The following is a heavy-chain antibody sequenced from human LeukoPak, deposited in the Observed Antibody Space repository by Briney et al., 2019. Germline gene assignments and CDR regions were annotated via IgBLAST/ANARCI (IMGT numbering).Heavy chain of an antibody. J-gene: IGHJ4*02. D-gene: IGHD2-2*01. CDR2: INPNSGGT. CDR3: ARDGRHRGYCSSTSCYDGGY. Sequence: ASLKVSCKASGYTFTGYYMHWVRQAPGQGLEWMGWINPNSGGTNYAQKFQGRVTMTRDTSISTAYMELSRLRSDDTAVYYCARDGRHRGYCSSTSCYDGGYWGQGTLVTVSS. CDR1: GYTFTGYY. V-gene: IGHV1-2*02.